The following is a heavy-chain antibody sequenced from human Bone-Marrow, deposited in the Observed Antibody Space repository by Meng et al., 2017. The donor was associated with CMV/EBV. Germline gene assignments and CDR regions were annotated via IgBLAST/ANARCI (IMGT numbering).Heavy chain of an antibody. D-gene: IGHD2-15*01. CDR2: IPLFGEA. CDR3: ARARRIVVEIQKWQINWFDP. V-gene: IGHV1-69*05. Sequence: SVKVSCKASGYTFTSYVIGWVRQVPGEGLEWMGGIPLFGEAKSAQKFQGRLTITTDESMSTAYMELSSLRSDDTAVYYCARARRIVVEIQKWQINWFDPWGQGTLVTVSS. CDR1: GYTFTSYV. J-gene: IGHJ5*02.